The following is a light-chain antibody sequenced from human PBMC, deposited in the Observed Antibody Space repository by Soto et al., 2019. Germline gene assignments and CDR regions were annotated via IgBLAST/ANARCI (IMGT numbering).Light chain of an antibody. V-gene: IGKV1-5*03. J-gene: IGKJ1*01. CDR1: QSISTL. CDR2: QAS. CDR3: QQYDTVSPWT. Sequence: DIQMTQSPSTLSASVGDRVTITCRASQSISTLLAWYQQKPGKAPKLLIYQASILESGVASRFSGSGTGTEFTLTLSSLQPDDFATYYCQQYDTVSPWTFGQGTKVEIK.